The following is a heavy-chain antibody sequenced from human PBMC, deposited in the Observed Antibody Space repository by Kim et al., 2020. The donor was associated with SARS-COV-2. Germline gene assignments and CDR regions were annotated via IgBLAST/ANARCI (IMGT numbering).Heavy chain of an antibody. D-gene: IGHD2-2*01. CDR1: GGSFSGYY. CDR3: ARGDCSSSSCYWTGNWFDP. Sequence: SETLSLTCVVYGGSFSGYYWSWIRQPPGKGLEWIGEIHHSGSTNYNPSLKIRVTISVDTSKNQFSLKLSSVTAADTAVYYCARGDCSSSSCYWTGNWFDPWGQGTLVTVSS. J-gene: IGHJ5*02. V-gene: IGHV4-34*01. CDR2: IHHSGST.